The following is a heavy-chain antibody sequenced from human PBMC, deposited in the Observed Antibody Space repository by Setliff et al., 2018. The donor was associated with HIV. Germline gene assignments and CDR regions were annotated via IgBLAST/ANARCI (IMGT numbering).Heavy chain of an antibody. CDR3: ARVYGGNLGWFDP. J-gene: IGHJ5*02. D-gene: IGHD4-17*01. V-gene: IGHV3-74*01. CDR1: GFTFSSYW. CDR2: INSDGSST. Sequence: GGSLRISCAASGFTFSSYWMHWVRQAPGKGLVWVSRINSDGSSTSYADSVKGLFTISRDNAKNTLYLQMNSLRAEDTAVYYCARVYGGNLGWFDPWGQGTLVSVSS.